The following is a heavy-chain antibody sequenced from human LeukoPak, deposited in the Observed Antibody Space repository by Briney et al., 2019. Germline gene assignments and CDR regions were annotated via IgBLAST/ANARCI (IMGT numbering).Heavy chain of an antibody. CDR2: IYSGGST. CDR1: GFTFSSYW. CDR3: ARDPLDYYYGMDV. Sequence: GGSLRLSCAASGFTFSSYWMSWVRQAPGKGLEWVSVIYSGGSTYYADSVKGRFTISRDNSKNTLYLQMNSLRAEDTAVYYCARDPLDYYYGMDVWGQGTTVTVSS. J-gene: IGHJ6*02. V-gene: IGHV3-66*01.